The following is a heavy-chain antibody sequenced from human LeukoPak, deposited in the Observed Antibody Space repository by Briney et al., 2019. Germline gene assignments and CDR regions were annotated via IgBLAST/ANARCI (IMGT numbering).Heavy chain of an antibody. CDR3: ARDERLPGRYYDILTGYYPPEAFDI. V-gene: IGHV1-69*06. CDR1: GGTFSSYA. CDR2: IIPIFGTA. J-gene: IGHJ3*02. Sequence: WASVKVSCKASGGTFSSYAISWVRQAPGQGLEWMGGIIPIFGTANYAQKFQGRVTITADKSTSTAYMELSSLRSEDTAVYYCARDERLPGRYYDILTGYYPPEAFDIWGQGTMVTVSS. D-gene: IGHD3-9*01.